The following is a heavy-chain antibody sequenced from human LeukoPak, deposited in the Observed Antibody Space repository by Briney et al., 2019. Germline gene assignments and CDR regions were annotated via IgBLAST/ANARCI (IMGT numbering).Heavy chain of an antibody. Sequence: GGSXRLSCAASGFTFSSYAMSWVXQAPGKGLEWVSAISGSGGSTYYADSVKGRFTISRDNSKNTLYLQMNSLRAEDTAVYYCAKMKGREYYYYYMDVWGKGTTVTVSS. CDR2: ISGSGGST. CDR1: GFTFSSYA. J-gene: IGHJ6*03. D-gene: IGHD5-24*01. V-gene: IGHV3-23*01. CDR3: AKMKGREYYYYYMDV.